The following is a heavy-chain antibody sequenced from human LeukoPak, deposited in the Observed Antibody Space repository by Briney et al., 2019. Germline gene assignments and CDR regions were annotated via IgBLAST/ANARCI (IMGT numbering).Heavy chain of an antibody. CDR2: IYPGDSDT. V-gene: IGHV5-51*01. J-gene: IGHJ4*02. Sequence: GESLKISCKGSGYSFTTYWIAWVRQMPGKGLEWMGIIYPGDSDTRYSPSLQGQVTISVDKSISTAYLQWSSLKASDTAMYYYARHGYSGSYSFDYWGQGTLVTVSS. D-gene: IGHD1-26*01. CDR1: GYSFTTYW. CDR3: ARHGYSGSYSFDY.